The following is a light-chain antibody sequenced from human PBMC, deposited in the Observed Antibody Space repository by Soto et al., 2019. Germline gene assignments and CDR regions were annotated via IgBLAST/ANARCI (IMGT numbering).Light chain of an antibody. CDR2: DAS. J-gene: IGKJ5*01. Sequence: EIGLTQSPATLSLSPGERATLSCRASQSVSSYLAWYQQKLGQAPRLLIYDASNRATGIPARFSGSGSGADFTLTISSLESEDFAVYYCQQRSNWPITFGQGTRLEIK. V-gene: IGKV3-11*01. CDR3: QQRSNWPIT. CDR1: QSVSSY.